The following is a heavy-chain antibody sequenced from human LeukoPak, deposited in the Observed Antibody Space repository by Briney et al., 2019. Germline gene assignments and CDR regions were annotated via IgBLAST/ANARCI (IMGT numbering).Heavy chain of an antibody. Sequence: SYITTSSSKIYYADSVEGRVTISRDNSKNTLYLQMNSLRAEDTAVYYCAGGITIFGLDYWGQGTLVTVSS. CDR3: AGGITIFGLDY. CDR2: ITTSSSKI. J-gene: IGHJ4*02. D-gene: IGHD3-3*01. V-gene: IGHV3-48*01.